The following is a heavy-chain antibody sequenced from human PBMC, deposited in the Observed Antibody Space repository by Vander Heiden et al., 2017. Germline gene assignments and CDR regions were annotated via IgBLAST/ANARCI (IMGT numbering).Heavy chain of an antibody. D-gene: IGHD3-16*02. V-gene: IGHV4-39*01. CDR1: GGSISSSSYY. CDR2: IYYSGST. J-gene: IGHJ4*02. CDR3: ARVFYDYVWGSYRPSLYYFDY. Sequence: QLQLQESGPGLVKPSETLSLTCTVSGGSISSSSYYWGWIRQPPGKGLEWIGSIYYSGSTYYNPSLKSRVTISVDTSKNQFSLKLSSVPAADTAVYFCARVFYDYVWGSYRPSLYYFDYWGQGTLVTVSS.